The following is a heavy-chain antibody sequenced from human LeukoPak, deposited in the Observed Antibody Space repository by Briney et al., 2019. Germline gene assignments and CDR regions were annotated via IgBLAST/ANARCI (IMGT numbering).Heavy chain of an antibody. CDR1: GFTFSTYG. D-gene: IGHD6-25*01. CDR3: AKGSDSSAWTLFDY. J-gene: IGHJ4*02. CDR2: TSGSGTTT. Sequence: GGTLRLSCAASGFTFSTYGMSWVRQTPGKGLGWVSATSGSGTTTYYEDSVKGRFTISRDNSQNTLYFQMNSLRAEDTAVYYCAKGSDSSAWTLFDYWGQGTLVTVSS. V-gene: IGHV3-23*01.